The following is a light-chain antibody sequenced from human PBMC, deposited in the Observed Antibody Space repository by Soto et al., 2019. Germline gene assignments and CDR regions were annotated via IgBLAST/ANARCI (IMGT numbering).Light chain of an antibody. Sequence: EMLLTHSPATLSVSPGERATLSCMASQSVSSNLAWYQQKPGQAPRLLIYDASNRATGIPARFSGSGSGTDFTLTISSLEPEDFAVYYCQQRSNWPTITFGQGTRLEIK. CDR2: DAS. J-gene: IGKJ5*01. V-gene: IGKV3-11*01. CDR1: QSVSSN. CDR3: QQRSNWPTIT.